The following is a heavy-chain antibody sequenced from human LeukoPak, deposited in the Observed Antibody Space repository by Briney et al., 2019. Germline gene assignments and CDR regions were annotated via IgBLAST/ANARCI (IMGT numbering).Heavy chain of an antibody. J-gene: IGHJ4*01. CDR3: ARDLVGEWGNYFDY. D-gene: IGHD3-16*01. V-gene: IGHV4-59*12. Sequence: SETLSLTCTVSGGSIIGYYWNWVRHRPGRGREWIGYVHYSVSTKYNSSPNYRVTISIDKSKPQFSLRLTSVTPADTAVYYCARDLVGEWGNYFDYWGQGIAVTVPS. CDR1: GGSIIGYY. CDR2: VHYSVST.